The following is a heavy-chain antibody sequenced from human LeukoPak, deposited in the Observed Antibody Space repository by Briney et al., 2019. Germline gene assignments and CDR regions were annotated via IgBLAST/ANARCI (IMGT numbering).Heavy chain of an antibody. CDR2: ISSSSSYI. D-gene: IGHD3-22*01. V-gene: IGHV3-21*01. CDR1: GFTFSSYS. J-gene: IGHJ4*02. Sequence: GGSLRLSCAASGFTFSSYSMNWVRQAPGKGLEWVSSISSSSSYIYYADSVKGRFTISRDNAKNSLYLQMNSLRAEDTAVYYCARDDYYDSSGPRCCDYWGQGTLVTVSS. CDR3: ARDDYYDSSGPRCCDY.